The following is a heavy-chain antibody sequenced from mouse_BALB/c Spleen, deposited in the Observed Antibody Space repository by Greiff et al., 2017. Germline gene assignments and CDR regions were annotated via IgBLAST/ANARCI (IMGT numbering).Heavy chain of an antibody. CDR3: ARHYYDYDGYAMDY. V-gene: IGHV5-6*01. CDR2: ISSGGSYT. J-gene: IGHJ4*01. D-gene: IGHD2-4*01. CDR1: GFTFSSYG. Sequence: EVQRVESGGGLVQPGGSRKLSCAASGFTFSSYGMSWVRQTPDKRLEWVATISSGGSYTYYPDSVKGRITISRDNTKNTLYLQMSSMKSEDKAMYYCARHYYDYDGYAMDYWGQGTSVTVSS.